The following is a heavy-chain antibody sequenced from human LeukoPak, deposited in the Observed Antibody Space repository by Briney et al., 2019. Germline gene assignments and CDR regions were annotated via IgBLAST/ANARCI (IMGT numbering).Heavy chain of an antibody. CDR3: ARHYYGGSGAFDI. J-gene: IGHJ3*02. CDR1: GGSIGPYY. Sequence: SETLSLTCIISGGSIGPYYWSWIRQAAGKGPEWIGRIYTTGTADYNPSLKGRVFLSVDTSKNQFSLKVTSVTAADTAVYYCARHYYGGSGAFDIWGQGTMVTVSS. V-gene: IGHV4-4*07. D-gene: IGHD4-23*01. CDR2: IYTTGTA.